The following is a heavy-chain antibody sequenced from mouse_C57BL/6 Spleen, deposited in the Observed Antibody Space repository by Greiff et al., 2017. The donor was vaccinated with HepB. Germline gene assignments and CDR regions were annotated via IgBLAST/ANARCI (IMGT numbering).Heavy chain of an antibody. Sequence: EVQLQQSGPELVKPGASVKISCTASGYTFTDYYMNWVKQSHGKSLEWIGDINPNNGGTSYNQKFKGKATLTVDKSSSPAYRELRSLTSEDSAVYYGALKWANWGQGTRVTVAA. V-gene: IGHV1-26*01. CDR3: ALKWAN. CDR1: GYTFTDYY. D-gene: IGHD1-3*01. J-gene: IGHJ3*01. CDR2: INPNNGGT.